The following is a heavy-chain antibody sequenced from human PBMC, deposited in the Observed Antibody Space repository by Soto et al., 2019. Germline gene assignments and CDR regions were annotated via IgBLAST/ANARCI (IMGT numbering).Heavy chain of an antibody. CDR2: ISAYNGNT. CDR3: ARGDRDRIAVAGSGYYYGMDV. J-gene: IGHJ6*02. Sequence: QVQLVQSGAEEKKPGASVKVSCKASGYTFTSYGISWVRQAPGQGLEWMGWISAYNGNTNYAQKLQGRVTMTTDTSTSTAYMELRSLRSDDTAVYYCARGDRDRIAVAGSGYYYGMDVWGQGTTVTVSS. V-gene: IGHV1-18*01. CDR1: GYTFTSYG. D-gene: IGHD6-19*01.